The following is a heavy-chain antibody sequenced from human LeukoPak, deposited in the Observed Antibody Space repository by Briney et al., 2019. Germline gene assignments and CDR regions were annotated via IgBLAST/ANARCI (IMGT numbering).Heavy chain of an antibody. CDR1: GGSISSGSYY. Sequence: SETLSLTCTVSGGSISSGSYYWSWIRQPAGKGLEWIGRIYTSGSTNYNPSLKSRVTISVDTSKNQFSLKLSSVTAADTAVYYCARGGIVGATTPEYHYYMDVWGKGTTVTVSS. J-gene: IGHJ6*03. CDR3: ARGGIVGATTPEYHYYMDV. CDR2: IYTSGST. D-gene: IGHD1-26*01. V-gene: IGHV4-61*02.